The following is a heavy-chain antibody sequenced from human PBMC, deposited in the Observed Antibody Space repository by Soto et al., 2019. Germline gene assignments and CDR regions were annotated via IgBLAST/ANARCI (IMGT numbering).Heavy chain of an antibody. D-gene: IGHD3-22*01. J-gene: IGHJ6*02. Sequence: QVQLVQSGAEVKKPGSAVKVSCKASGGTFSSYAISWVRQAPGQGLEWLGWIIPIYGTANYAQKFQGRVTITPDESTSTAYMELSSLRSEDTAVYCGEGIVQPRYYYGMDVWGQGTTVTVSS. CDR3: EGIVQPRYYYGMDV. V-gene: IGHV1-69*05. CDR2: IIPIYGTA. CDR1: GGTFSSYA.